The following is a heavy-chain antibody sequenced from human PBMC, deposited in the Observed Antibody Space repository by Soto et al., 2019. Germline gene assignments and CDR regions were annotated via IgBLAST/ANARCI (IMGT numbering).Heavy chain of an antibody. CDR1: ADTFTSYY. CDR2: INPNGGST. V-gene: IGHV1-46*01. D-gene: IGHD3-16*01. Sequence: GASVKVSFKAPADTFTSYYRHGGRQAPGHRLEGRGIINPNGGSTRCAQTFQGRITMTTDTSTSTVYMELRSLRSEDTAVYYCARSSGGGSGIILEGSNSLAPWGQGSLVTVSS. J-gene: IGHJ5*02. CDR3: ARSSGGGSGIILEGSNSLAP.